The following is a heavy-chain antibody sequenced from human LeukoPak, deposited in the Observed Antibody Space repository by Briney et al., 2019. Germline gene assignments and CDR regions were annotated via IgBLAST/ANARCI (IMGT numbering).Heavy chain of an antibody. CDR3: VRDVWGDRDSYFDY. V-gene: IGHV3-7*04. Sequence: AGGSLRLSCAASRFTFSNYWMSWVRQAPGKGLEWVANINQDGSEKYYVDSLKARFIISRDNAMNTLYLQMNSLRAEDTAVYYCVRDVWGDRDSYFDYWGQGSLVTVSS. J-gene: IGHJ4*02. CDR2: INQDGSEK. CDR1: RFTFSNYW. D-gene: IGHD2-21*01.